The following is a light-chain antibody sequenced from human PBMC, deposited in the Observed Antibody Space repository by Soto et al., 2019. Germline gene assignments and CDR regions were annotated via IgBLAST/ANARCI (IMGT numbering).Light chain of an antibody. CDR2: DAS. V-gene: IGKV3D-20*02. CDR3: QQRSNSRT. CDR1: QSISTSS. Sequence: IGSKQSPGALSLPPGERDTPNCSASQSISTSSLAWYRQKPGQAPRLLIYDASNRATGIPARFSGSGSGTDFTLTISSLEPEDFAVYYCQQRSNSRTSGQGTKVAIK. J-gene: IGKJ1*01.